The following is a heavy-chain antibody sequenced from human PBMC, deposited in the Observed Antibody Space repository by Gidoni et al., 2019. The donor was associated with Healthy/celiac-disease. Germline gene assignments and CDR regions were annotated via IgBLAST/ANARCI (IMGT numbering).Heavy chain of an antibody. CDR2: IKQDGSEK. CDR1: GFTFSSYW. D-gene: IGHD5-18*01. V-gene: IGHV3-7*01. Sequence: EVQLVESGGGLVQPGGALRLSCAAAGFTFSSYWMSWVRQAPGKGLEWVANIKQDGSEKYYVDSVKGRFTISRDNAKNSLYLQMNSLRAEDTAVYYGARGYSYGAFWFDPWGQGTLVTVSS. CDR3: ARGYSYGAFWFDP. J-gene: IGHJ5*02.